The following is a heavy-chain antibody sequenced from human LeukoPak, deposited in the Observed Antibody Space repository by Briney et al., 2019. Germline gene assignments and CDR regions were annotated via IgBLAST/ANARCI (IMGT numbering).Heavy chain of an antibody. CDR1: GDMFTNYD. CDR3: ARGPNYSNFGSAYYYYMDV. D-gene: IGHD4-11*01. Sequence: ASVKDSCKASGDMFTNYDINWVRQATGQGLEWMGWMNPQSVNTGYAQKFRGRVTITRDTSITTAYMELSSLRSEDTAVYYCARGPNYSNFGSAYYYYMDVWGKGTTVTVSS. CDR2: MNPQSVNT. J-gene: IGHJ6*03. V-gene: IGHV1-8*03.